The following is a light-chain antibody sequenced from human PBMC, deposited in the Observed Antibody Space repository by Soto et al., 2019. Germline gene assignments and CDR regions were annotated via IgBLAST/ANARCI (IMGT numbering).Light chain of an antibody. Sequence: DIQMTQSPSSLSASVGDRVTITCRASQSIRSYLNWYQQKPGKAPMLLIYAASSLQIGVPSRFGGSGSGTDFTLTISTLQPEDFATYYCQQSYGTPFTFGPGTKVDIK. J-gene: IGKJ3*01. CDR3: QQSYGTPFT. V-gene: IGKV1-39*01. CDR2: AAS. CDR1: QSIRSY.